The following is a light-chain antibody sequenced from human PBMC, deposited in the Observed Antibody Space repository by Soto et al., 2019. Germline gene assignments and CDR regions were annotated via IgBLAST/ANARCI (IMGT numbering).Light chain of an antibody. CDR2: DAS. CDR1: QSVSSSY. V-gene: IGKV3D-20*01. CDR3: QQYGSSLPLT. J-gene: IGKJ4*01. Sequence: EIVLTQSPATLSLSPVERATLXFMAIQSVSSSYLAWYQQKPGLAPRLLIYDASSRATGIPDRFSGSGSGTDFTLTISRLEPEDFAVYYCQQYGSSLPLTFGGGTKVDNK.